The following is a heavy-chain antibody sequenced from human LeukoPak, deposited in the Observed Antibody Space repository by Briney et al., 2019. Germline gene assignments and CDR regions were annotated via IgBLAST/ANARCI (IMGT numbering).Heavy chain of an antibody. CDR2: ISGSGDII. CDR3: ARDTFYGSRSMGGTFDY. Sequence: PGGSLRLSCAVSGIIFSDYYMAWIRQAPGKGLEWVSYISGSGDIIYYADSVKGRFTISRDNAKNSMYLQLNSLSAEDTAVYYCARDTFYGSRSMGGTFDYWGQGTLVTVSS. CDR1: GIIFSDYY. J-gene: IGHJ4*02. D-gene: IGHD3-10*01. V-gene: IGHV3-11*01.